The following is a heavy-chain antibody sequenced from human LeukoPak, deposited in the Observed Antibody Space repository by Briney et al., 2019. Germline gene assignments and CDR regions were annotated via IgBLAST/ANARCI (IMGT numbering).Heavy chain of an antibody. J-gene: IGHJ4*02. V-gene: IGHV3-30-3*01. Sequence: PGRSLRLSCAASGFTFSSYAMHWVRQAPGKGLEWVAAISYDGSNKYYADSVKGRFTISRDNSKNTLYLQMNSLRAEDTAVYYCARPIAAAGTQIDYWGQGTLVTVSS. D-gene: IGHD6-13*01. CDR3: ARPIAAAGTQIDY. CDR1: GFTFSSYA. CDR2: ISYDGSNK.